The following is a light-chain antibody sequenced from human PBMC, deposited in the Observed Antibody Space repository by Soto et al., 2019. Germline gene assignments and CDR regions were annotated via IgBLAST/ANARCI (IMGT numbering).Light chain of an antibody. CDR1: QSVSNSY. Sequence: EIVLTQSPGILSLSPGERATLSCRASQSVSNSYLAWYQQKPGQAPRLLMYAASNRATRIPDRFSGSGSGTDFTLTISRLEPEDFAVYYCQQFPTWTFGQGTKVEIK. J-gene: IGKJ1*01. CDR3: QQFPTWT. CDR2: AAS. V-gene: IGKV3-20*01.